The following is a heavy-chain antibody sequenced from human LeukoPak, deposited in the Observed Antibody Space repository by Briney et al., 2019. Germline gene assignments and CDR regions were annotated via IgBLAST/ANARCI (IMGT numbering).Heavy chain of an antibody. CDR3: ATIKRGNIFGYFDF. J-gene: IGHJ4*02. D-gene: IGHD5-18*01. CDR2: MLDTVTT. V-gene: IGHV4-4*09. CDR1: GGSFSGYY. Sequence: SETLSLTCAVYGGSFSGYYWSWIRQPPGKGLEWIGYMLDTVTTKDNTSLKSRFTLSADTSKNQFSLRLTSVTAADTAVYYCATIKRGNIFGYFDFWGQGIPVTFSS.